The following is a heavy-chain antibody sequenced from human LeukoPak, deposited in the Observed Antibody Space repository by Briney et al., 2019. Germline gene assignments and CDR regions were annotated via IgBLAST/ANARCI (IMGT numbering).Heavy chain of an antibody. CDR1: GFTVSSNY. V-gene: IGHV3-53*01. D-gene: IGHD5-18*01. CDR3: AATVDTAMANYYYYYMDV. Sequence: GGSLRLSCAASGFTVSSNYMSWVRQAPGKGLEWVSVIYSGGSTYYADSVKGRFTISRDNSKNTLYLQMNSLRAEDTAVYYCAATVDTAMANYYYYYMDVWGKGTTVTTSS. J-gene: IGHJ6*03. CDR2: IYSGGST.